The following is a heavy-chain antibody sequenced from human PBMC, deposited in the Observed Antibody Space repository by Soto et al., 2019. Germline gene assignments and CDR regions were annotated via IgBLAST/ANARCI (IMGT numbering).Heavy chain of an antibody. D-gene: IGHD2-2*01. CDR1: GFNFMGYW. Sequence: GWSLRLACVFSGFNFMGYWMSWVRQAPGKGLEWVATMNEDGSEIYYVGSVKGRFAISRDNDENSLHLQMNYVSAEDTGVYFCVRDVGFDYANWGQGTLVTVSS. J-gene: IGHJ4*02. V-gene: IGHV3-7*01. CDR3: VRDVGFDYAN. CDR2: MNEDGSEI.